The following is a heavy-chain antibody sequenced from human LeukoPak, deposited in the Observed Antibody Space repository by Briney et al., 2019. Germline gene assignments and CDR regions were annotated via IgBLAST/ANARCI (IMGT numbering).Heavy chain of an antibody. CDR2: SSWNSGTI. J-gene: IGHJ3*01. CDR1: GFTFSDYA. D-gene: IGHD1/OR15-1a*01. V-gene: IGHV3-9*01. Sequence: PGRSLRLSCAASGFTFSDYAMHWVRQVPGKGLEWVGGSSWNSGTIAYGDSVKGRATISRDNARNSLYLEVNSLRVKDTALYYCAKDMAVGTTPRVYAFDVWGQGSLVTVSS. CDR3: AKDMAVGTTPRVYAFDV.